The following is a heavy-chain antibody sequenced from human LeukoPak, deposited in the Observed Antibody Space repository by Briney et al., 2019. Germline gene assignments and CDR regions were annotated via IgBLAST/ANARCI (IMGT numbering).Heavy chain of an antibody. J-gene: IGHJ6*02. D-gene: IGHD3-22*01. V-gene: IGHV4-59*01. CDR1: GGSISSYY. CDR2: IYYSGST. Sequence: SETLSLTCTVSGGSISSYYWSWIRQPPGKGLEWIGYIYYSGSTDYNPSLKSRVTISVDTSKNQFSLKLSSVTAADTAVYYCARSVSILVGYYYYYGMDVWGQGTTVTVSS. CDR3: ARSVSILVGYYYYYGMDV.